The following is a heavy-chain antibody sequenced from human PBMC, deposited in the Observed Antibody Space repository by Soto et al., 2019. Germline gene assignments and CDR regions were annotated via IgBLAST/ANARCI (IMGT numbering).Heavy chain of an antibody. J-gene: IGHJ4*02. CDR3: AKVEVWTYFDN. D-gene: IGHD1-20*01. CDR2: ISGSGGST. V-gene: IGHV3-23*01. CDR1: GFTFSNYA. Sequence: GGSLRLSCAASGFTFSNYAMSWVRQAPGKGLEWVSVISGSGGSTYYADSVKGRFTISRDNSNNTLYLQMNSLRAEDTAVFYCAKVEVWTYFDNWGQGTLVTVSS.